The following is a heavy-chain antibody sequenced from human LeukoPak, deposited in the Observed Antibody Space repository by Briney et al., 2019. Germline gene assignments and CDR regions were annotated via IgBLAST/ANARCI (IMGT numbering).Heavy chain of an antibody. CDR1: GFTFSSYT. J-gene: IGHJ4*02. CDR2: ISFDGSKK. Sequence: PGRSLRLSCVASGFTFSSYTMHWVRQAPGKGLQCVTFISFDGSKKYYADSVKGRFTISRDNAKNTLCLQMNSLRAEDTAIYYCARMVTSWFDYWGQGTLVTVSS. V-gene: IGHV3-30*04. D-gene: IGHD2-21*02. CDR3: ARMVTSWFDY.